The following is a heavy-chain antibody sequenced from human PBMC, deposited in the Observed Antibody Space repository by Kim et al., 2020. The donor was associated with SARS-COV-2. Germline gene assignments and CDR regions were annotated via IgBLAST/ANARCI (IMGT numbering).Heavy chain of an antibody. CDR3: ARGGNKFYYYYMDV. V-gene: IGHV4-59*09. J-gene: IGHJ6*03. Sequence: NPSLKSRVTISVDTSKNQFSLKLSSVTAADTAVYYCARGGNKFYYYYMDVWGKGTTVTVSS.